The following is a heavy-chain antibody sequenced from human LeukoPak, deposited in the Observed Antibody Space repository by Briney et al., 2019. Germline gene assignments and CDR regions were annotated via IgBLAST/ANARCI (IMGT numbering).Heavy chain of an antibody. V-gene: IGHV3-49*04. CDR3: TRDLGRTHYDFWSGSYTGGGF. D-gene: IGHD3-3*01. CDR2: IRSKAYGGTT. J-gene: IGHJ4*02. CDR1: GFTFGDYA. Sequence: PGGSLRLSCTASGFTFGDYAMSWVRQAPGKGLEWVGFIRSKAYGGTTEYAASVKGRFTISRDDSKSIAYLQMNSLKTEDTAVYYCTRDLGRTHYDFWSGSYTGGGFWGRGTLVTVSS.